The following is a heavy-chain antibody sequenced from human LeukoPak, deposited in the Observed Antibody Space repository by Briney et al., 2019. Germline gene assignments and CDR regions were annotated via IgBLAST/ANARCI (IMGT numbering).Heavy chain of an antibody. CDR2: IIPIFGTA. CDR1: GGTFSSYA. V-gene: IGHV1-69*06. J-gene: IGHJ4*02. D-gene: IGHD5-18*01. CDR3: AATTPGYSYGLGY. Sequence: GASVKVSCKASGGTFSSYAISWVRQAPGQGLEWMGGIIPIFGTANYAQKFQGRVTITADKSTSTAYMGLSSLRSEDTAVYYCAATTPGYSYGLGYWGQGTLVTVSS.